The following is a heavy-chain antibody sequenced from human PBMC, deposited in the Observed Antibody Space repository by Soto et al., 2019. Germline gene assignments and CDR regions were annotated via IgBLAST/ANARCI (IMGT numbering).Heavy chain of an antibody. CDR3: TRASLRYFDWLPPCFDY. Sequence: GVLRLSCTASGFTFGDYAMSWFRQAPGKGLEWVGFIRSKAYGGTTEYAASVKGRFTISREDSKSIAYLQMNSLQTEDTAVYYCTRASLRYFDWLPPCFDYWGQGTLVTVSS. CDR1: GFTFGDYA. CDR2: IRSKAYGGTT. J-gene: IGHJ4*02. V-gene: IGHV3-49*03. D-gene: IGHD3-9*01.